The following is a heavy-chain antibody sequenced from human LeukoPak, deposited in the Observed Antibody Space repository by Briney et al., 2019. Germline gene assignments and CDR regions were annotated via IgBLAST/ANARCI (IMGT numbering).Heavy chain of an antibody. J-gene: IGHJ4*02. V-gene: IGHV3-21*01. CDR2: ISSSSSYI. CDR3: ASFCHGSGCI. D-gene: IGHD3-10*01. Sequence: RGSLRLSCAASGFTFSSYSMYWVRQAPGKGLEWVSSISSSSSYIYYADSVKGRSTISRDNAKNSLYLQMNSLRAEDTAVYYCASFCHGSGCIWGQRTLVTVSS. CDR1: GFTFSSYS.